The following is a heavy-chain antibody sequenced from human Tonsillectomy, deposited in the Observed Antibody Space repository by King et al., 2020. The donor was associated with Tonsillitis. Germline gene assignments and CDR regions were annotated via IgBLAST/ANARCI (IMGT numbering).Heavy chain of an antibody. CDR2: IYYSGST. CDR3: VSTQVILGDSEY. CDR1: GGSISSGDYY. D-gene: IGHD7-27*01. V-gene: IGHV4-30-4*01. Sequence: QMQLQESGPGLVKPSQTLSLTCTVSGGSISSGDYYWSWIRQPPGKGLEWIGYIYYSGSTDSNPSLQSRVTISVDGSKNQFSLKMSSVTPADTAVYYCVSTQVILGDSEYWGQGTLVTVSS. J-gene: IGHJ4*02.